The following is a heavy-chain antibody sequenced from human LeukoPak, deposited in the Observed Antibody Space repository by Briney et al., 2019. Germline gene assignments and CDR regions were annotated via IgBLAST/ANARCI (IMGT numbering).Heavy chain of an antibody. V-gene: IGHV3-30*18. CDR2: ISYDGSNK. D-gene: IGHD1-26*01. J-gene: IGHJ5*02. CDR3: AKPPPGGSYLAGWFDP. Sequence: GGSLRLSCAASGFTFSSYGMHWVRQAPGKGLEWVAVISYDGSNKYYADSVKGRFTISRDNSKNTLYLQMNSQRAEDTAVYYCAKPPPGGSYLAGWFDPWGQGTQVTVSS. CDR1: GFTFSSYG.